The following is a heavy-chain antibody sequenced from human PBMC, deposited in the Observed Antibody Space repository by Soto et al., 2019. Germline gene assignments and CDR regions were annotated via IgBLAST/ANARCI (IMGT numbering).Heavy chain of an antibody. J-gene: IGHJ4*02. Sequence: PSETLSLTCTVSGGSISSGGYYWSWIRQHPGKGLEWIVYIYYSVSTYYNPSLKIRVTISVDTFKNQFSLKLSSVTAADTAVYYCAREVPTISAYYFDYWGQGTLVTVSS. CDR3: AREVPTISAYYFDY. V-gene: IGHV4-31*03. CDR1: GGSISSGGYY. CDR2: IYYSVST. D-gene: IGHD3-3*01.